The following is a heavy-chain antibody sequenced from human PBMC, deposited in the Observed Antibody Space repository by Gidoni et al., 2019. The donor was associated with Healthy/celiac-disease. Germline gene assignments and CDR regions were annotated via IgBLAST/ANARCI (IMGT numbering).Heavy chain of an antibody. V-gene: IGHV1-8*01. Sequence: QVQLVQSGAEVKKPGASVKVSCKASGYTFTSYDINWVRQATGQGLEWMGWMNPNSGNTGYAQKFQGRVTMTRNTSISTAYMELSSLRSEDTAVYYWARGWGHYDFWSGYYIKNWFDPWGQGTLVTVSS. D-gene: IGHD3-3*01. CDR2: MNPNSGNT. CDR3: ARGWGHYDFWSGYYIKNWFDP. CDR1: GYTFTSYD. J-gene: IGHJ5*02.